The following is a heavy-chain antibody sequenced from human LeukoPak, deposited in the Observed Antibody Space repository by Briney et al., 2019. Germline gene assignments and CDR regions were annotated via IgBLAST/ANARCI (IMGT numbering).Heavy chain of an antibody. J-gene: IGHJ4*02. CDR3: AKGGPRGSYKYFFDY. Sequence: GGSLRLSCAASGFTFSTYVMTWVRQAPGKGLEWVSTISGSGDTTYYADSVKGRFTISRDNSKNTRYLQMNSLRAEDTAVYYCAKGGPRGSYKYFFDYWGQGPLVTVSS. D-gene: IGHD1-26*01. CDR2: ISGSGDTT. CDR1: GFTFSTYV. V-gene: IGHV3-23*01.